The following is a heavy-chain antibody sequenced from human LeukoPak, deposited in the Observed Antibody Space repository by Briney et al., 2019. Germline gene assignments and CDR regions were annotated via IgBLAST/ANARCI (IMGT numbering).Heavy chain of an antibody. V-gene: IGHV3-7*01. CDR2: IKQDGSGK. D-gene: IGHD3-3*01. J-gene: IGHJ4*02. CDR3: ARGGSKITIFGVVTLGYFDY. Sequence: PGGSLRLSCAASGFTFSTYWMSWVRQPPGRGLEWVAYIKQDGSGKNYVDSVKGRFTISRDNAKNSLYLQMNSLRAEDTAVYYCARGGSKITIFGVVTLGYFDYWGQGTLVTVSS. CDR1: GFTFSTYW.